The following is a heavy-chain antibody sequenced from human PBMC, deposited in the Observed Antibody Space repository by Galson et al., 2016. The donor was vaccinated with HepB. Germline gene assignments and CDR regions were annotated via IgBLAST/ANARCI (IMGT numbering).Heavy chain of an antibody. J-gene: IGHJ6*02. CDR2: ISGSGDLK. CDR1: GFTFSSYA. V-gene: IGHV3-23*01. D-gene: IGHD6-19*01. Sequence: LRLSCAASGFTFSSYAMSWVRQAPGKGLEWVSGISGSGDLKYYADSVKGRFTISRDNPKNTLYLQMKSLRVDDTAVYYCTKIWGKSSGWYGSSYYQYGMDVWGQGTTVSVSS. CDR3: TKIWGKSSGWYGSSYYQYGMDV.